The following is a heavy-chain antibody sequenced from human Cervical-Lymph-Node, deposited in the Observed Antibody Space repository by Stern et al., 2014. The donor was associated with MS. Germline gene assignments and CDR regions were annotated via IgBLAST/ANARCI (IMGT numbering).Heavy chain of an antibody. CDR1: GCSFSNYY. J-gene: IGHJ4*02. CDR3: ARHGDSSFVY. D-gene: IGHD2-21*02. V-gene: IGHV4-59*08. CDR2: IYYIGTT. Sequence: QVQLQESGPGLVQPSGSLSLTCTASGCSFSNYYWSWVRPPPGKGLEWIGYIYYIGTTNYNPSLKSRVTISVDTSKNQFSLRLSSVSVADTAVYYCARHGDSSFVYWGQGTLVTISS.